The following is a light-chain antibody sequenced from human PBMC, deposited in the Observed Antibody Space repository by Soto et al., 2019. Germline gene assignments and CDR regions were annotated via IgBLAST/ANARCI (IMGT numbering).Light chain of an antibody. V-gene: IGKV3-15*01. Sequence: EIVMTQSPATLSVSPGERATLFCRASQSVSNNFLAWYQQKPGQAPRLLIYGASTRATGIPARFSGSGSGTEFTLTISSLQSEDFAVYYCQQYSAWPLTFGGGTKVEIK. CDR1: QSVSNN. CDR3: QQYSAWPLT. J-gene: IGKJ4*01. CDR2: GAS.